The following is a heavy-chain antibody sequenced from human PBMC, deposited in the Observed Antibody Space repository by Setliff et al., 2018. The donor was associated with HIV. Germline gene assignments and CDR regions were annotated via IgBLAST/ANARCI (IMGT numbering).Heavy chain of an antibody. CDR3: ARGYDYGDYFDY. V-gene: IGHV1-69*13. J-gene: IGHJ4*02. Sequence: ASVKVSCKASGGTFSSYAISWVRQAPGQGLEWMGGIIPIYGTANYAQKFQVRVTITADESTSTAYMELSSLRSEDTAVYYCARGYDYGDYFDYWGQGTLVTVSS. D-gene: IGHD3-10*01. CDR2: IIPIYGTA. CDR1: GGTFSSYA.